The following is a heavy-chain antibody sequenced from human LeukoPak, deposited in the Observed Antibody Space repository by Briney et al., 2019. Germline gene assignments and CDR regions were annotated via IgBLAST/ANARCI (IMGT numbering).Heavy chain of an antibody. D-gene: IGHD6-13*01. CDR2: IYYSGST. CDR3: ARGEAAGSYYYGMDV. J-gene: IGHJ6*02. Sequence: SETLSLTCTVSGGSISSYYWSWIRQPPGKGLEWIGYIYYSGSTNYNPSLKSRVTISVDTSKNQFSLKLSSVTAADTAVYYCARGEAAGSYYYGMDVWGQGTTITVSS. V-gene: IGHV4-59*01. CDR1: GGSISSYY.